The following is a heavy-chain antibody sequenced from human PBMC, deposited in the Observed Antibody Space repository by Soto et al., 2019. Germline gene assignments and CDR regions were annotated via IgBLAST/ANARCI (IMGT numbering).Heavy chain of an antibody. D-gene: IGHD2-21*02. V-gene: IGHV3-73*02. J-gene: IGHJ2*01. CDR2: IRSKANNYAT. CDR1: GFTFSGSA. Sequence: EVQLVESGGGLVQPGGSLKLSCAASGFTFSGSAVHWVRPASGKGLEWVGRIRSKANNYATVYAASVKGRFTISRDDSKNTAYLQMNSLKTEDTAVYYCTRHAVQYCGGDCYLLPYFDLWGRGTLVTVSS. CDR3: TRHAVQYCGGDCYLLPYFDL.